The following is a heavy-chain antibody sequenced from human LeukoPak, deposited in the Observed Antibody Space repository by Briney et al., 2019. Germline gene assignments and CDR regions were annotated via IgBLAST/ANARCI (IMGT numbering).Heavy chain of an antibody. V-gene: IGHV3-53*01. J-gene: IGHJ6*02. CDR3: ARERILYLNAATKVYYYYGMDV. CDR2: IYSGVST. D-gene: IGHD2/OR15-2a*01. CDR1: GFTASSNY. Sequence: PGGSLGLSCEASGFTASSNYMSGFGQAPGKGLEWAPVIYSGVSTYYADSVKGRFTISRDNSKNTLYLQMNSLRAEDTAVYYCARERILYLNAATKVYYYYGMDVWGQGTTVTVSS.